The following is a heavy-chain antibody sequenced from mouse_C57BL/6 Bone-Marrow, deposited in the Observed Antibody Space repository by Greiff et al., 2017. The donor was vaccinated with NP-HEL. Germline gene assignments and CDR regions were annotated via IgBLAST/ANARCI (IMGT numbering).Heavy chain of an antibody. J-gene: IGHJ1*03. CDR3: ARNPAYYSNYWYFDV. CDR2: IDPEDGET. Sequence: EVKLMESGAELVKPGASVKLSCTASGFNIKDYYMHWVKQRTEQGLEWIGRIDPEDGETKYAPKFQGKATITADTSSNTAYLQLSSLTSEDTAVYYCARNPAYYSNYWYFDVWGTGTTVTVSS. CDR1: GFNIKDYY. D-gene: IGHD2-5*01. V-gene: IGHV14-2*01.